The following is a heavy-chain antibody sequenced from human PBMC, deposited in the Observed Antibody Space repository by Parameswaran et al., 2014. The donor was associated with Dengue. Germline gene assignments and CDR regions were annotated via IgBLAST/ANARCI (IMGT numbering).Heavy chain of an antibody. D-gene: IGHD2-15*01. J-gene: IGHJ3*02. Sequence: WIRQPPGKGLEWIGSIYYSGSTYYNPSLKSRVTISVDTSKNQFSLKLSSVTAADTAVYYCARIGVRAFWVVAATGANAFDIWGQGTMVTVSS. V-gene: IGHV4-39*01. CDR2: IYYSGST. CDR3: ARIGVRAFWVVAATGANAFDI.